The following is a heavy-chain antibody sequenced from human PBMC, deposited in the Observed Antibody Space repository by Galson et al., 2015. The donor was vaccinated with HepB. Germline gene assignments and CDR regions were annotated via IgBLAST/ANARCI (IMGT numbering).Heavy chain of an antibody. CDR2: IGFAGGT. D-gene: IGHD2-15*01. J-gene: IGHJ6*02. CDR1: GFTLSSYD. Sequence: SLRLSCAASGFTLSSYDMHWVRQATGKGLEWVSHIGFAGGTYNSGSVKGRSIISRENAKNSLYLQMNSLRAGDTAVYYCTRVCTGGSCSGYHGMDVWGQGTTVTVSS. V-gene: IGHV3-13*04. CDR3: TRVCTGGSCSGYHGMDV.